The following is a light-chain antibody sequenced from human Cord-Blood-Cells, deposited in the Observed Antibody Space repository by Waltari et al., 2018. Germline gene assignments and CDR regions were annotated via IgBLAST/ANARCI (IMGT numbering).Light chain of an antibody. J-gene: IGKJ1*01. CDR2: DAS. CDR3: QQRSNWPRT. Sequence: IVLTQSPATLSLSPGERATLSCRSSQSVSSYLAWYQQKPGQAPRLLIYDASHRASGIPDRFSGSGSGTDFTLTISSLEPEDFAVYYCQQRSNWPRTFGQGTKVEIK. CDR1: QSVSSY. V-gene: IGKV3-11*01.